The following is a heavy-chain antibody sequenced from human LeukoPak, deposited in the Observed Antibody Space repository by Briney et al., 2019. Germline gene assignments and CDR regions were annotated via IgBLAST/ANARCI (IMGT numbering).Heavy chain of an antibody. CDR2: IYYNDDK. D-gene: IGHD3-9*01. V-gene: IGHV2-5*01. Sequence: SGPTLVNPTQTLTLTCTFPDFSLSTPGMGVGWIRQPPGKALEWLASIYYNDDKRYSPSLRSRLTITRDTSKNQVVLAMTNMDPVDTATYYCAHLVVTIDWRSYFDYWGQGALVTVSS. CDR3: AHLVVTIDWRSYFDY. CDR1: DFSLSTPGMG. J-gene: IGHJ4*02.